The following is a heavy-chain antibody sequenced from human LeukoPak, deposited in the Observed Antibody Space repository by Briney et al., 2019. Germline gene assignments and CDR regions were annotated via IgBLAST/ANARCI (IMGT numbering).Heavy chain of an antibody. CDR2: IDSGDRT. CDR3: ARGSNFRGVPFLDY. Sequence: GGSLRLSCAASGFSVSTNYMSWVRQAPGKGLEWVSVIDSGDRTYYADSVKSRFTISRDNSKNTIYLQMKSLRAEDTAVYYCARGSNFRGVPFLDYWAQGTLVTVSS. V-gene: IGHV3-53*01. D-gene: IGHD3-10*01. J-gene: IGHJ4*02. CDR1: GFSVSTNY.